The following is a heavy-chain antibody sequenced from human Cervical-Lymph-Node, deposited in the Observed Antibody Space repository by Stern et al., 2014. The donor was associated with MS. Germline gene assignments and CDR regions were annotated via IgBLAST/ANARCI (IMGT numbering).Heavy chain of an antibody. J-gene: IGHJ5*02. CDR2: IYPGDSDT. V-gene: IGHV5-51*01. CDR3: ATHPVGP. CDR1: GYKFTNQW. Sequence: EVQLVESGAEVKKPGESLKISCKTSGYKFTNQWIAWVRQKPGKGLEFMGIIYPGDSDTRYDPSFQGQVTISADKSTNTAYLQWSSLKASDTAMYYCATHPVGPWGQGTLVTVSS.